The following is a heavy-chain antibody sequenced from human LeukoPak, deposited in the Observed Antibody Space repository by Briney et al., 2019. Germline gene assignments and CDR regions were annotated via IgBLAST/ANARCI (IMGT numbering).Heavy chain of an antibody. CDR2: ISAYNGNT. CDR1: VYTFTSYG. J-gene: IGHJ4*02. V-gene: IGHV1-18*01. D-gene: IGHD6-19*01. CDR3: ATGEYSSGWYLY. Sequence: ASVTVSFKSSVYTFTSYGISWVRQAPGQGREWMGWISAYNGNTNYAQKLQGRVTMTTDTSTSTAYMELRSVRSDDTAVYYCATGEYSSGWYLYWGQGTLVTVSS.